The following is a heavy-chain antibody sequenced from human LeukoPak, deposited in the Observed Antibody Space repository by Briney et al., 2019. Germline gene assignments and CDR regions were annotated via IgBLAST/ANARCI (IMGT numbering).Heavy chain of an antibody. CDR1: GGSISGGGYY. D-gene: IGHD4-17*01. CDR2: IYYSGST. CDR3: ARDDYGDYGRAFDI. Sequence: SETLSLTCTVSGGSISGGGYYWSWIRQPPGKGLEWIGYIYYSGSTYYNPSLKSRVTISVDTSKNQFSLKLSSVTAADTAVYYCARDDYGDYGRAFDIWGQGTMVTVSS. J-gene: IGHJ3*02. V-gene: IGHV4-30-4*08.